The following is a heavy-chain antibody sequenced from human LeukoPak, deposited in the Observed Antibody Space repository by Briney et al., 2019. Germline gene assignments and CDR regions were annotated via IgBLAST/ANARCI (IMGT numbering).Heavy chain of an antibody. CDR3: AKSHASIWNVYDY. CDR1: GLTVSTNY. J-gene: IGHJ4*02. D-gene: IGHD6-13*01. V-gene: IGHV3-53*01. CDR2: IYSGGST. Sequence: GGSLRLSCAASGLTVSTNYMIWVRQAPGKGLEWVSLIYSGGSTYYAESVKGRFTISRDNLKNMVFLQMSTLRAEDTAIYYCAKSHASIWNVYDYWGQGTLVTVSS.